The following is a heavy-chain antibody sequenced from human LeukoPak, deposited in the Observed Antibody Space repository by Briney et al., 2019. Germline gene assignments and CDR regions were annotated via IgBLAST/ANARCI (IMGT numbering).Heavy chain of an antibody. CDR3: AKNDYGDPTYYYYGMDV. D-gene: IGHD4-17*01. CDR1: GFTFSSYA. J-gene: IGHJ6*02. V-gene: IGHV3-23*01. Sequence: GGSLRLSCAASGFTFSSYAMSWVRQAPGKGLEWVSAISGSGGSTYYADSVKGRFTISRDNSKNTLYLQMNSLRAEDTAVYCCAKNDYGDPTYYYYGMDVWGQGTTVTVSS. CDR2: ISGSGGST.